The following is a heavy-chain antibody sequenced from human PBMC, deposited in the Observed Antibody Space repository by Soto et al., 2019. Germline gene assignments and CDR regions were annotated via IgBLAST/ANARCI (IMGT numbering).Heavy chain of an antibody. CDR2: ISSSGSTI. CDR3: AREQQVTIFGVVILDAFDI. J-gene: IGHJ3*02. V-gene: IGHV3-11*01. D-gene: IGHD3-3*01. CDR1: GFTFSDYY. Sequence: GGSLRLSCAASGFTFSDYYMSWIRQAPGKGLEWVSYISSSGSTIYYADSVKGRFTISRDNAKNSLYLQMNSLRAEDTAVYYCAREQQVTIFGVVILDAFDIWGQGTMVTVSS.